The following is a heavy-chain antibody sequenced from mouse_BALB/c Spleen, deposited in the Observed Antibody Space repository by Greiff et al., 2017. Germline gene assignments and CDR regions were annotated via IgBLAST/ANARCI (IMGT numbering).Heavy chain of an antibody. J-gene: IGHJ3*01. Sequence: EVKLVESGPELVKPGASVKISCKASGYTFTDYNMHWVKQSHGKSLEWIGYIYPYNGGTGYNQKFKSKATLTVDNSSSTAYMELRSLTSEDSAVYYCARYSLGFAYWGQGTLVTVSA. V-gene: IGHV1S29*02. CDR1: GYTFTDYN. CDR3: ARYSLGFAY. CDR2: IYPYNGGT.